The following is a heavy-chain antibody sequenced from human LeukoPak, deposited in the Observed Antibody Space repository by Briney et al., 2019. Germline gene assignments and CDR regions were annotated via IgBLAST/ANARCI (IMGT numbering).Heavy chain of an antibody. CDR2: INPNSGGT. J-gene: IGHJ4*02. Sequence: ASVKVSCKASGYTFTVYYMHWVRQAPGQGLEWMGWINPNSGGTNYAQKFQGRVTMTRDTSISTAYMELSRLRSDDTAVYYCARETYYYGSGSYYRVNDYWGQGTLVTVSS. CDR1: GYTFTVYY. V-gene: IGHV1-2*02. CDR3: ARETYYYGSGSYYRVNDY. D-gene: IGHD3-10*01.